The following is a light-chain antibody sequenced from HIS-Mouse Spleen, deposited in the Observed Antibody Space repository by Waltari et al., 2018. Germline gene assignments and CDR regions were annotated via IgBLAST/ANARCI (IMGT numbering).Light chain of an antibody. J-gene: IGLJ2*01. V-gene: IGLV2-23*01. CDR1: SSDVGSYNL. CDR2: EGS. Sequence: QSALTQPASVSGSPGQSITISCTGTSSDVGSYNLVSWYQQHPGKAPKLMIYEGSKRHSGVLNRVSGSKAGNTASLTISGLQAEDEADYYCCAYAGSSTVVFGGGTKLTVL. CDR3: CAYAGSSTVV.